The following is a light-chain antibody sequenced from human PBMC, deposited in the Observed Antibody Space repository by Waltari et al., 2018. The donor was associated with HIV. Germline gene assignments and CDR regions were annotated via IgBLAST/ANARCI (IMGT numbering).Light chain of an antibody. J-gene: IGKJ4*01. CDR1: QSVGTN. Sequence: EIVMTQSPATLSVSPGERATLSCRASQSVGTNLAWYQQKPGQAPMLLIYGASTGVTGLPARFSGSVSGTEFTLTISSVQSEDFAVYYCQQSRDCILTFGGGTKVEIK. CDR2: GAS. CDR3: QQSRDCILT. V-gene: IGKV3-15*01.